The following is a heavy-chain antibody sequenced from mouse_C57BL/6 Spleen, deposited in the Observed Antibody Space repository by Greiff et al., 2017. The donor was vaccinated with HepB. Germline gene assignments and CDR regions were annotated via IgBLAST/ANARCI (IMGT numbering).Heavy chain of an antibody. CDR2: IDPEDGDT. V-gene: IGHV14-1*01. Sequence: EVQLQQSGAELVRPGASVKLSCTASGFNIKDYYMHWVKQRPEQGLEWIGRIDPEDGDTEYAPKFQGKATMTADTSSNTAYLQLSSLTSEDTAVYYCATSITTVVAGDMDYWGQGTSVTVSS. J-gene: IGHJ4*01. CDR3: ATSITTVVAGDMDY. D-gene: IGHD1-1*01. CDR1: GFNIKDYY.